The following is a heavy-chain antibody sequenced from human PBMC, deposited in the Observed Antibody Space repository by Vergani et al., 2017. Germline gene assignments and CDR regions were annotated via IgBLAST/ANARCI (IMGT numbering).Heavy chain of an antibody. CDR1: GFTFGDYA. D-gene: IGHD3-3*01. V-gene: IGHV3-49*04. CDR2: IRSKDYGGTT. J-gene: IGHJ6*03. Sequence: EVQLVESGGGLVQPGRSLRLSCTASGFTFGDYAMSWVRQAPGKGLEWVGFIRSKDYGGTTEYDASVKGRFTISRDDSKSIAYLQMYSLKTEDTAVYYCTRDSPKPLYYDFWSGTYYYYYYMDVWGKGTTVTVSS. CDR3: TRDSPKPLYYDFWSGTYYYYYYMDV.